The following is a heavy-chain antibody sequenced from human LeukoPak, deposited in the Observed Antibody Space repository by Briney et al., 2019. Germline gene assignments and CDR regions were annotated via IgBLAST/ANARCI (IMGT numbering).Heavy chain of an antibody. CDR3: AKEPSTIGDY. J-gene: IGHJ4*02. D-gene: IGHD3-3*01. V-gene: IGHV3-43*02. CDR1: GFTFSSYE. CDR2: ISGDGGST. Sequence: PGGSLRLSCAASGFTFSSYEMNWVRQAPGKGLEWVSLISGDGGSTNYADSVKGRFTISRDNSKNSLYLQMNSLKTEDTALYYCAKEPSTIGDYWGQGTLVTVSS.